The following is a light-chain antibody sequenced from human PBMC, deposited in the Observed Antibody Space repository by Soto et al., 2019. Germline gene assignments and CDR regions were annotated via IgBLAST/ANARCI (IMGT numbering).Light chain of an antibody. CDR3: SSYSRSTAYV. CDR2: EVN. V-gene: IGLV2-14*01. CDR1: SSDVGGYDY. Sequence: QSALTQPASVSGSPGQSITISCTGTSSDVGGYDYVSWYQLHPGKAPKLMVFEVNNRPSGVSYRFSGSKSGNTASLTISGLQAEAEADYFCSSYSRSTAYVLGIGTKVTV. J-gene: IGLJ1*01.